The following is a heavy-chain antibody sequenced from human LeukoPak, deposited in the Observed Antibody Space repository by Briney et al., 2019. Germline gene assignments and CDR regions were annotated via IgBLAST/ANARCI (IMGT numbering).Heavy chain of an antibody. CDR1: GGSFSGYY. Sequence: SETLSLTCAVYGGSFSGYYWSWIRQPPGKGLEWIGEINHSGSTNYNLSLKSRVTISVDTSKNQFSLKLSSVTAADTAAYYCARFLWFGGTNVFDYWGQGTLVTVSS. V-gene: IGHV4-34*01. CDR2: INHSGST. CDR3: ARFLWFGGTNVFDY. J-gene: IGHJ4*02. D-gene: IGHD3-10*01.